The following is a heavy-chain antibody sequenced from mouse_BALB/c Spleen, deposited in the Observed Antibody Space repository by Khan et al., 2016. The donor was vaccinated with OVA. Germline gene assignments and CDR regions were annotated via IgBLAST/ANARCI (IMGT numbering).Heavy chain of an antibody. Sequence: VELVESGPGLVAPSQSLSITCTVSGFSLTSYGVHWVRQTPGKGLEWLGEIWAGGSTNYYSALMSRLSISTDNTKSPAVLQMNSLQTDYNSMSSGSGDYDYVGMDYWGQGTSVTVSS. CDR1: GFSLTSYG. D-gene: IGHD1-1*01. CDR3: SGDYDYVGMDY. CDR2: IWAGGST. V-gene: IGHV2-9*02. J-gene: IGHJ4*01.